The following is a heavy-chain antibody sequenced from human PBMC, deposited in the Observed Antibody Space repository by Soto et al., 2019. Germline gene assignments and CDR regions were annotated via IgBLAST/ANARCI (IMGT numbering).Heavy chain of an antibody. D-gene: IGHD5-12*01. V-gene: IGHV1-69*13. CDR1: GGTFSSYA. CDR2: IIPIFGTA. Sequence: SVKVSCKASGGTFSSYAISWVLQAPGQGLEWMGGIIPIFGTANYAQKFQGRVTITADESTSTAYMELSSLRSEDTAVYYCAREGSGYLISDYYGMDVWGQGTTVTVS. J-gene: IGHJ6*02. CDR3: AREGSGYLISDYYGMDV.